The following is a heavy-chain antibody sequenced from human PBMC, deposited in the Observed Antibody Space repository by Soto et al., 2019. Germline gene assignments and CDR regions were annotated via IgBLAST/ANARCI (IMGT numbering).Heavy chain of an antibody. CDR3: ARVPYNYYDSSGYYYGYFQH. Sequence: QVQLVQSGAEVKKPGSSVKVSCKASGGTFSSYAINWVRQAPGQGLEWMGGIIPIFGTANYAQKFQGRVTITADESTSTAYMELSSLRSEDTAVYYCARVPYNYYDSSGYYYGYFQHWGQGTLVTVSS. V-gene: IGHV1-69*01. J-gene: IGHJ1*01. D-gene: IGHD3-22*01. CDR1: GGTFSSYA. CDR2: IIPIFGTA.